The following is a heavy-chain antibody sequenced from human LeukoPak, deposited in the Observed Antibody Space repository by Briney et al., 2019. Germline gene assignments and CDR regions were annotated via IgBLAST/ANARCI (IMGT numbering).Heavy chain of an antibody. Sequence: GGSLRLPCAASGSTFSHYWMSGVRQAPGKGLEWVANIKQDGSEKYYVDSVKGRFTISRDNAKNSLYLQMNSLRAEDTALYYCAREDQPRGTFDYWGQGILVTVSS. J-gene: IGHJ4*02. D-gene: IGHD2-15*01. CDR2: IKQDGSEK. CDR3: AREDQPRGTFDY. CDR1: GSTFSHYW. V-gene: IGHV3-7*05.